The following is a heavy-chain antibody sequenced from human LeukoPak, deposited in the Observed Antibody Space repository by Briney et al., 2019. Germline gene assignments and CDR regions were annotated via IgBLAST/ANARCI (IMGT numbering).Heavy chain of an antibody. Sequence: GGSLRLSCAASAFTFTDSAMTWVRQAPGKGLEWVSAISTSGGDTIYTDSVKDRFTISKDNSKNTLYLQMNSLRAEDTAIYYCAKGGSYAPLDYWGQGTLVTVSS. CDR3: AKGGSYAPLDY. CDR1: AFTFTDSA. V-gene: IGHV3-23*01. J-gene: IGHJ4*02. CDR2: ISTSGGDT. D-gene: IGHD1-26*01.